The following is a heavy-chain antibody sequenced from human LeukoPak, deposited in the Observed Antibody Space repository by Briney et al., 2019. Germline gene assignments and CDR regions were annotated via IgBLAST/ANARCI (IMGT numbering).Heavy chain of an antibody. Sequence: GGSLRLSCAASGFTLSSYWMHWVRQAPGKGLVWVSRIKSDGRTNYADSVKGRFTISRDNAKNTLYLQMNSLRAEDTAVYYCARASYGDYYYYYYMDVWGKGTTVTVSS. D-gene: IGHD4-17*01. J-gene: IGHJ6*03. CDR2: IKSDGRT. V-gene: IGHV3-74*01. CDR3: ARASYGDYYYYYYMDV. CDR1: GFTLSSYW.